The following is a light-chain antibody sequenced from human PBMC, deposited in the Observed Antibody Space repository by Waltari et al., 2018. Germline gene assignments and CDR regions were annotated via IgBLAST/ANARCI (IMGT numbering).Light chain of an antibody. V-gene: IGLV2-8*01. CDR3: CSYGGSNNWV. CDR2: EVS. Sequence: QSALTQPPSASGSPGQSVTISCTGTSGDVAAYNYVPWYQQHPGKAPKLIIYEVSKRPSGVPDRFSGSKSGDTASLTVSGLQAEDEGDYYCCSYGGSNNWVFGGGTKVTVL. J-gene: IGLJ3*02. CDR1: SGDVAAYNY.